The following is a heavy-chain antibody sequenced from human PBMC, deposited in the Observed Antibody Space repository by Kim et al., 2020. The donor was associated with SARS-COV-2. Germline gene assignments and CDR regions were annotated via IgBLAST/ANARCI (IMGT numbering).Heavy chain of an antibody. Sequence: GGSLRLSCAASGFTFSSYSMNWVRQAPGKGLEWVSSISSSSSYIYYADSVKGRFTISRDNAKNSLYLQMNSLRAEDTAVYYCARGVGPAAAQSPDDYWGQGTLVTVSS. D-gene: IGHD2-2*01. J-gene: IGHJ4*02. CDR1: GFTFSSYS. V-gene: IGHV3-21*01. CDR3: ARGVGPAAAQSPDDY. CDR2: ISSSSSYI.